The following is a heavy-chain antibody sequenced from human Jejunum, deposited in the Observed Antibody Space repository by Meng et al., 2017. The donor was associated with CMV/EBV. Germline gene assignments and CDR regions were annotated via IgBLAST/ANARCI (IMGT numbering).Heavy chain of an antibody. CDR2: ISSGSAII. CDR1: GFTFGSYE. V-gene: IGHV3-48*03. J-gene: IGHJ4*02. Sequence: SCEASGFTFGSYEMTWVRQAPGKGLEWVSYISSGSAIIYYADSVKGRFTISRDNAKSSLYLQMNSLRAEDTALYYCARAGWAAIGYWGQGTVVTVSS. CDR3: ARAGWAAIGY. D-gene: IGHD2-2*01.